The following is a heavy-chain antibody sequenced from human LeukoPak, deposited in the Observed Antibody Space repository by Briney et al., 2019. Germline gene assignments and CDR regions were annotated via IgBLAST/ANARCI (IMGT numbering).Heavy chain of an antibody. J-gene: IGHJ1*01. CDR2: ISGSGGST. Sequence: GGSLRLSCAASGFTFSSYAMSWVRQAPGKGLEWVSAISGSGGSTYYADSVKGRFTISRDNSKNTLYLQMNSLRAEDTAVYYCAKDLYSYDTSGAIGGYFQHWGQGTLVTVSA. V-gene: IGHV3-23*01. D-gene: IGHD5-18*01. CDR1: GFTFSSYA. CDR3: AKDLYSYDTSGAIGGYFQH.